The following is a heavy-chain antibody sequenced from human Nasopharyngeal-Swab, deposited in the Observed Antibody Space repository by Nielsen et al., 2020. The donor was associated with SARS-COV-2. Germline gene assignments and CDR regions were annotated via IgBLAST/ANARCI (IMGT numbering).Heavy chain of an antibody. CDR2: IRSNIHGGTT. Sequence: GEPLKISCPASGFSFVDYAMSWFRQAPGKGLEWIAFIRSNIHGGTTEYAASVRGRFVMSRDDSKLIAYLLLNSLKTEDTGVYYCTRVLVAAGPMLDYWGQGTLVTVSS. CDR1: GFSFVDYA. J-gene: IGHJ4*02. CDR3: TRVLVAAGPMLDY. V-gene: IGHV3-49*03. D-gene: IGHD6-13*01.